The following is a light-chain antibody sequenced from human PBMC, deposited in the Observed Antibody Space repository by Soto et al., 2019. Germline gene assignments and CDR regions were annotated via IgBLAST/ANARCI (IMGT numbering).Light chain of an antibody. CDR3: QHYGSSLWT. Sequence: EIVLTQSTGTLSVSPGERATLSCRASQSVSSSYLAWYQQKPGQAPRLLIYGASSRATGIPDRFSGSGSGTDFNLTISRLEPEDFAVYYCQHYGSSLWTFRQGTKVEIK. CDR1: QSVSSSY. CDR2: GAS. V-gene: IGKV3-20*01. J-gene: IGKJ1*01.